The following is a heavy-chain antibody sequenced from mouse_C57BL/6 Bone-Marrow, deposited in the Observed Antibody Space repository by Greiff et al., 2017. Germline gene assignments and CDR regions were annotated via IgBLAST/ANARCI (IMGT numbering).Heavy chain of an antibody. Sequence: EVQLQQSVAELVRPGASVKLSCTASGFNIKNTYMHWVKQRPEQGLEWIGRIDPANGNTKYAPKFQGKATLTADTSSNTAYLQLSSLTSEDTAIYYCARCRTTVVATRGFDYWGQGTTLTVSS. V-gene: IGHV14-3*01. J-gene: IGHJ2*01. D-gene: IGHD1-1*01. CDR1: GFNIKNTY. CDR3: ARCRTTVVATRGFDY. CDR2: IDPANGNT.